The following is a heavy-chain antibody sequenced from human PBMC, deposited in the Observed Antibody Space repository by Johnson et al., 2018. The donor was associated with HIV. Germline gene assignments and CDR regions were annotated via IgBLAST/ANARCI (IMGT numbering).Heavy chain of an antibody. J-gene: IGHJ3*02. CDR1: GFTFNNYG. V-gene: IGHV3-33*01. Sequence: VQLVESGGGVVQPGRSLRLSCAASGFTFNNYGMHWVRQAPGKGLEWVAIIWYDGTNKFYTDSVKGRFTISRDNSKKTVYLQMSSLRAEDAAVYYCARESVALVAFDIWGQGTMVTVSS. CDR2: IWYDGTNK. CDR3: ARESVALVAFDI. D-gene: IGHD2-8*02.